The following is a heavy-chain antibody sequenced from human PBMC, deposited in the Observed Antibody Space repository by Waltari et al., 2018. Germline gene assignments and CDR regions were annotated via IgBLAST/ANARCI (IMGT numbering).Heavy chain of an antibody. CDR3: ARFSEFNGFFDY. CDR2: ISHRGST. Sequence: QVQLQQWGAGLLKPSEPLSLTCPVYGGSFSCYYWSWIRQPPGTGLEWIGEISHRGSTNYNPSLKSRVTISVDTSKNQFSLKLSSVTAADTAVYYCARFSEFNGFFDYWGQGTLVTVSS. V-gene: IGHV4-34*01. J-gene: IGHJ4*02. CDR1: GGSFSCYY.